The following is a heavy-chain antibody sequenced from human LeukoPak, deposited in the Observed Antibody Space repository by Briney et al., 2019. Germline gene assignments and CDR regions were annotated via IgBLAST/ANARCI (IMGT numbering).Heavy chain of an antibody. J-gene: IGHJ4*02. D-gene: IGHD6-19*01. V-gene: IGHV3-30-3*01. Sequence: RRSLRLSPVASEFTPSSYNMHSVRQAPGNGLKWGAVISYDGSTKYYADSVKGRFTISRDNSKNTLYLQMNCLRAEDTAVYYCARDGSGWRSEGYLDYWGQGTLVTVSS. CDR2: ISYDGSTK. CDR3: ARDGSGWRSEGYLDY. CDR1: EFTPSSYN.